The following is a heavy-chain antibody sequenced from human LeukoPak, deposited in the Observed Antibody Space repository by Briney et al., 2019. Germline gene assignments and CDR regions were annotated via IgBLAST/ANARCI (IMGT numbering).Heavy chain of an antibody. J-gene: IGHJ4*02. CDR2: IYYSGST. CDR3: ARQGGSYGYYYFDY. CDR1: GGSISSYY. D-gene: IGHD5-18*01. V-gene: IGHV4-59*08. Sequence: SETLSLTCTVSGGSISSYYWSWIRQPPGEGLEWLGYIYYSGSTNYNPSLKSRVTISVDTSKNQFSLKLSSVTAADTAVYYCARQGGSYGYYYFDYWGQGTLVTVSS.